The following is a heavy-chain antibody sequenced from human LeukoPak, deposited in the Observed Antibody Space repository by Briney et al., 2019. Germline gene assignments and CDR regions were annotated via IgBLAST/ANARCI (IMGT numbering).Heavy chain of an antibody. CDR1: GFTFSSYA. D-gene: IGHD3-3*01. V-gene: IGHV3-23*01. Sequence: GGSLRLSCAASGFTFSSYAMSWVRQAPGKGLEWVSAISGIGGSTYYADSVKGRFTISRDNSKNTLYLQMNSLRAEDTAVYYCAKAYDFWSGYNYWGQGTLVTVSS. CDR2: ISGIGGST. J-gene: IGHJ4*02. CDR3: AKAYDFWSGYNY.